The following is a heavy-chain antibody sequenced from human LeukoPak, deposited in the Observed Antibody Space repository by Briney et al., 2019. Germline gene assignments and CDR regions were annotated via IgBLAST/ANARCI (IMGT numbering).Heavy chain of an antibody. D-gene: IGHD3-10*02. CDR3: AKNRGATMIGGGLDY. V-gene: IGHV3-23*01. CDR1: GFAFTNYV. Sequence: GGSLRLSCAASGFAFTNYVMTWVRQAPGKGLEWVSLVTTSGTITYYADSVRGRFTVSRDNSMNTLYLQMTSLRAEDTAVYYCAKNRGATMIGGGLDYWGKGTLVTVSS. CDR2: VTTSGTIT. J-gene: IGHJ4*02.